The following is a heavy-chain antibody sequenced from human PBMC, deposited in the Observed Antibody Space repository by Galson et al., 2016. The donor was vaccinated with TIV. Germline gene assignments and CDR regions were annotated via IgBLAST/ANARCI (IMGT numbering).Heavy chain of an antibody. V-gene: IGHV1-24*01. CDR1: GDRVTEFS. J-gene: IGHJ4*02. CDR3: LTRGQL. D-gene: IGHD1-1*01. Sequence: SCQVSGDRVTEFSMHWVRQAPGKGFEWMGGFDPEEGKTVYARSFQGRVTMIEDTSTDTAYLELRSLRTDDTVVYYCLTRGQLWGPGTLITVSS. CDR2: FDPEEGKT.